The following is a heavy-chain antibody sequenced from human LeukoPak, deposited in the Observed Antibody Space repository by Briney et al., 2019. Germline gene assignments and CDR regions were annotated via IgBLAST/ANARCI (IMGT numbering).Heavy chain of an antibody. CDR3: ARGIIYLDY. D-gene: IGHD3-10*01. Sequence: GGSLRLSCAASGFTFSTYAMIWVRQAPGKGLEWVATIGGSGESTYYAASVEGRFTISRDNSKNTLYLQMNSLRAEDTAVYYCARGIIYLDYWGQGTLVTVSS. CDR2: IGGSGEST. J-gene: IGHJ4*02. V-gene: IGHV3-23*01. CDR1: GFTFSTYA.